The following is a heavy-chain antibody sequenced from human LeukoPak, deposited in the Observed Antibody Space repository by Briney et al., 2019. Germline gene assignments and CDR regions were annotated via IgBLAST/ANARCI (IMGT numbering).Heavy chain of an antibody. Sequence: GGSLRLSCVVSGFTFSSYWMSWGRQAPGKGLEWVANIKEDGSEKYYVDSMKGRFTISRDNAKNSLYLQMNSLRAEDTAVYFCARHDGGGYYSLDFWGQGTLVTVSS. V-gene: IGHV3-7*05. CDR2: IKEDGSEK. J-gene: IGHJ4*02. CDR3: ARHDGGGYYSLDF. D-gene: IGHD3-16*01. CDR1: GFTFSSYW.